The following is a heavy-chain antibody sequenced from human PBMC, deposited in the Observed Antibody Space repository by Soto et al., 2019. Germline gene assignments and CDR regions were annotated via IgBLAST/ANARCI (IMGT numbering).Heavy chain of an antibody. J-gene: IGHJ6*02. Sequence: QVQLLQSGAEVKKPGSWVKVSCKTSGGSFNNNGIGWVRQAPGHGLEWMGGVSPPFRTSNYARKFQGRISITADASTGTVNMELSSLTSEDTAQYYSARVLYYGSGSYPPYGMDVWGQGTTVTVSS. V-gene: IGHV1-69*01. CDR2: VSPPFRTS. D-gene: IGHD3-10*01. CDR3: ARVLYYGSGSYPPYGMDV. CDR1: GGSFNNNG.